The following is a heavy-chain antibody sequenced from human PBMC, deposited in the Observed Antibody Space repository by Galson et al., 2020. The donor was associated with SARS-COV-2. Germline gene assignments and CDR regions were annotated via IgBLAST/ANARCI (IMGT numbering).Heavy chain of an antibody. V-gene: IGHV1-18*04. CDR2: IKTYNGDT. J-gene: IGHJ5*02. Sequence: ASVKVSCKASGYIFDDFGISWVRQAPGQGLEWMGWIKTYNGDTNYAQKLQGRVTMTTDAPTSTVYMELRRLHFDDTAVYFCAREYDPDGNDYYYLDLWGQGTLVTVSS. D-gene: IGHD3-22*01. CDR1: GYIFDDFG. CDR3: AREYDPDGNDYYYLDL.